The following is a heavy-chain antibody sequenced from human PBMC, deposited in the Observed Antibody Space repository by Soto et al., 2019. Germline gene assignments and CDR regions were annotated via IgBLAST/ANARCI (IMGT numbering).Heavy chain of an antibody. Sequence: QVQLQESGPGLMKPSETLSLICTVSRGTMSGYHWTWIRQSPGKEMEFIGSVFDSGSTKSNPSLRSRVAISMDASKRQFSLTLSSVTAADAAVYYCASCLNSAGSCLRFLRWGQGTLVTVSS. CDR1: RGTMSGYH. J-gene: IGHJ1*01. V-gene: IGHV4-59*12. CDR2: VFDSGST. CDR3: ASCLNSAGSCLRFLR. D-gene: IGHD2-15*01.